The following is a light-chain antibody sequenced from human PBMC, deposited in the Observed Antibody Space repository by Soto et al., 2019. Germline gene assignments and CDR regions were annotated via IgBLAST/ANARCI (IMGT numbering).Light chain of an antibody. Sequence: DIVMTQSPDSLAVSLGERATINCKSSQSVLYSSNNKNYLAWYQQRPGQPPKLLIYWASTRESGVPDRFSGSGSGPAFTLTITSLQAEDVAVYYCQQYESTPPTFGQGTKLEIK. CDR3: QQYESTPPT. J-gene: IGKJ2*01. V-gene: IGKV4-1*01. CDR2: WAS. CDR1: QSVLYSSNNKNY.